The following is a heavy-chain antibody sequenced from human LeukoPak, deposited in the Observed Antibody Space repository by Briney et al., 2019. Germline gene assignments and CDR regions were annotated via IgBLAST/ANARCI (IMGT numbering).Heavy chain of an antibody. V-gene: IGHV3-21*01. CDR1: GFTFSSYS. J-gene: IGHJ3*02. CDR3: AREDNYYDSSGYTIDAFDI. Sequence: PGGSLRLSCAASGFTFSSYSMNWVRQAPGKGLEWVSSISSRSSYIYYADSVKGRFTISRDNAKNSLYLQMNSLRAEDTAVYYCAREDNYYDSSGYTIDAFDIWGQGTMVTVSS. D-gene: IGHD3-22*01. CDR2: ISSRSSYI.